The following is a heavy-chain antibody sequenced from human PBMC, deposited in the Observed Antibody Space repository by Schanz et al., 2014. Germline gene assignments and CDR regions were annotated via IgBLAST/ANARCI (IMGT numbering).Heavy chain of an antibody. CDR2: ISAYNGNT. CDR1: GYTFTSYG. Sequence: QVQLVQSGAEVKKPGASVKVSCKASGYTFTSYGISWVRQAPGQGLEWMGWISAYNGNTKYPQKLQGRVAMTTDTSASTAYMELRSLRSDDTAVYYCAREQIMAAAGLVDYWGHGTLVTVSS. CDR3: AREQIMAAAGLVDY. J-gene: IGHJ4*01. V-gene: IGHV1-18*01. D-gene: IGHD6-13*01.